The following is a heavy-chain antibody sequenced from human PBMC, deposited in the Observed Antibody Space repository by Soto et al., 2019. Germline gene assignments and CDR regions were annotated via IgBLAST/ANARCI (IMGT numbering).Heavy chain of an antibody. J-gene: IGHJ6*03. Sequence: SVKVSCKASGFTFTSSAMQWVRQARGQRLEWIGWIVVGSGNTNYAQKFQERVTITRDMSTSTAYMELSSLRSEDTAVYYCAAMGYRGYERNYYYYMDVWGKGTTVTVSS. CDR1: GFTFTSSA. D-gene: IGHD5-12*01. V-gene: IGHV1-58*02. CDR2: IVVGSGNT. CDR3: AAMGYRGYERNYYYYMDV.